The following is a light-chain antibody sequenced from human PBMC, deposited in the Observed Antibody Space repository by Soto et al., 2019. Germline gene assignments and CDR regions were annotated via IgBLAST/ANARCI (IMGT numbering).Light chain of an antibody. Sequence: QSVLTQPASVSGSPGPAITISCTGTSSDVGGYNYVSWYQQHPGKAPKLMIYEVSNRPSGVSNRFSGSKSGNTASLTISGLQAEDEADYYCSSYTSSSTGVFGGGTKLTV. J-gene: IGLJ2*01. V-gene: IGLV2-14*01. CDR3: SSYTSSSTGV. CDR2: EVS. CDR1: SSDVGGYNY.